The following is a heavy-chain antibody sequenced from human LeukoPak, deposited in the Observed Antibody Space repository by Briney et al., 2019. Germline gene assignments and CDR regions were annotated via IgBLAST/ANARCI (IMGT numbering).Heavy chain of an antibody. CDR2: ISYDGSDK. V-gene: IGHV3-30*07. CDR3: ANWFGHYYDSSGYYSY. CDR1: GFTFSSYS. Sequence: PGGSLRLSCAASGFTFSSYSLHWVRQAPGKGLEWVAIISYDGSDKYYADSVKGRFTISRDNSKNMLYLQMNSLRAEDTAVYYCANWFGHYYDSSGYYSYWGQGTLVTVSS. J-gene: IGHJ4*02. D-gene: IGHD3-22*01.